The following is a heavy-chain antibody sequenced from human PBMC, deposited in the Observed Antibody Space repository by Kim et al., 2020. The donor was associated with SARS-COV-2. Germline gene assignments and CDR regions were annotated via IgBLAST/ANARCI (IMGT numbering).Heavy chain of an antibody. CDR3: ARSRQQLVRHFQH. CDR1: GGSFSGYY. V-gene: IGHV4-34*01. CDR2: INHSGST. Sequence: SETLSLTCAVYGGSFSGYYWSWIRQPPGKGLEWIGEINHSGSTNYNPSLKSRVTISVDTSKNQFSLKLSSVTAADTAVYYCARSRQQLVRHFQHWGQGTLVTVSS. J-gene: IGHJ1*01. D-gene: IGHD6-13*01.